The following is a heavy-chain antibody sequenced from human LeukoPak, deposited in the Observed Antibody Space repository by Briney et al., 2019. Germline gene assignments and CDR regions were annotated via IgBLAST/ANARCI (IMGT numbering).Heavy chain of an antibody. D-gene: IGHD1-1*01. CDR3: ARDWDSRNDYFDP. V-gene: IGHV1-18*01. CDR2: TSAHNDDT. J-gene: IGHJ4*02. Sequence: ASVKVSCTASGYTFTSYGISWVRQARGPGLEWMGWTSAHNDDTNYAETLQGRLTMTTDISMSTAYMELTSLRSDDTAVYYCARDWDSRNDYFDPWGQGTLVIVSS. CDR1: GYTFTSYG.